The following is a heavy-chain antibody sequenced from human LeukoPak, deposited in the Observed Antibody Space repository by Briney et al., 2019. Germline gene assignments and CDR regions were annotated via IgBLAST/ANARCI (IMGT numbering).Heavy chain of an antibody. CDR3: AKFRGSSSNYYGMDV. J-gene: IGHJ6*02. V-gene: IGHV3-23*01. Sequence: PGGSLRLSCAASGFTFSSYAMSWVRQAPGKGLEWVSAISGSGHNTYYADSVKGRFTISRDNSKGTLFLQMNSLRAEDTAVYYCAKFRGSSSNYYGMDVWGQGTTVTVSS. D-gene: IGHD6-6*01. CDR1: GFTFSSYA. CDR2: ISGSGHNT.